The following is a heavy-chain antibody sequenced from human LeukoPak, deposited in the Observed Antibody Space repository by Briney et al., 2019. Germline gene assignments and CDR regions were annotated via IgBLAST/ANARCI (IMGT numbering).Heavy chain of an antibody. D-gene: IGHD6-13*01. CDR2: LKEDGSRK. CDR3: ARDRESNWYPYLDA. CDR1: GFTFTNYL. Sequence: QTGGSLRLSCAPSGFTFTNYLRSGVPQAPGKGLDWVANLKEDGSRKWYLDSVRGRFTISRDNAKNSLYLQMDGLRAEDTAVYYCARDRESNWYPYLDAWGQGTLVTVSP. V-gene: IGHV3-7*01. J-gene: IGHJ4*02.